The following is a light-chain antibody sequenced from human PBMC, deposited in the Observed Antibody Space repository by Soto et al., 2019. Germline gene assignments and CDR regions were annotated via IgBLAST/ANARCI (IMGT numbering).Light chain of an antibody. V-gene: IGLV2-23*01. Sequence: QSALTQPASVSGSPGQSITISCTGTSSDVGSYDLVSWYQQRPGRAPRLMIFEVAKRPSGISTLFSGSKSGNTASLTISGFQAVDEADYFCCSYTSTNTLLFGGGTKLTVL. J-gene: IGLJ2*01. CDR1: SSDVGSYDL. CDR2: EVA. CDR3: CSYTSTNTLL.